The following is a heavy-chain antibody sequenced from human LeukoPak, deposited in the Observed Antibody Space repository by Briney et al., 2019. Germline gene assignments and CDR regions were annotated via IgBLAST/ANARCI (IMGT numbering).Heavy chain of an antibody. J-gene: IGHJ4*02. V-gene: IGHV5-51*01. Sequence: GESLQISCKGSGYGFTNYWIGWVRQMPGKGLEWMGIIYPGDSDTRYSPSFQGQVTISADKSISTAYLQWSSLKVSDTAMYYCARSPLGYCSGNSCSYFEYWGQGTLVTVSS. CDR3: ARSPLGYCSGNSCSYFEY. CDR2: IYPGDSDT. D-gene: IGHD2-15*01. CDR1: GYGFTNYW.